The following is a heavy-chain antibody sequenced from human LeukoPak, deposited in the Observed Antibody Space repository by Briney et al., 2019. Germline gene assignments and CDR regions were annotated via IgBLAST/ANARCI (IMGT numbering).Heavy chain of an antibody. J-gene: IGHJ4*02. CDR2: IYYSGST. CDR3: ARDHYDILTGYYMDY. V-gene: IGHV4-39*07. CDR1: GFTVSSNY. D-gene: IGHD3-9*01. Sequence: PGGSLRLSCAASGFTVSSNYMSWVRQAPGKGLEWIGSIYYSGSTYYNPSLKSRVTISVDTSKNQFSLKLSSVTAADTAVYYCARDHYDILTGYYMDYWGQGTLVTVSS.